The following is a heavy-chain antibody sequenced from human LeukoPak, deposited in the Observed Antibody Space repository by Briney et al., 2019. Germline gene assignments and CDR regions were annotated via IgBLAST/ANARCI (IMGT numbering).Heavy chain of an antibody. D-gene: IGHD2-2*03. CDR2: VHISRGT. CDR1: GGSISSDY. Sequence: SETLSLTCTVSGGSISSDYWSWIRQSAGKGLEWIGRVHISRGTSYNPSLKSRVTMSADTSKNQFSLNLSSVTATDTAVYYCVRNGYCSWSTYWGQGALVTVSS. V-gene: IGHV4-4*07. J-gene: IGHJ4*02. CDR3: VRNGYCSWSTY.